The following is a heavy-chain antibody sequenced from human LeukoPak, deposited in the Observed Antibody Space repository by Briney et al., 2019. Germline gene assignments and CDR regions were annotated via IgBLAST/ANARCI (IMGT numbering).Heavy chain of an antibody. CDR2: IYYSGST. CDR1: GGSMSVYY. V-gene: IGHV4-59*08. D-gene: IGHD6-13*01. J-gene: IGHJ4*02. Sequence: SETLSLTCTVSGGSMSVYYWSWIRQSPGKGLEWIGYIYYSGSTYYNASLKRGGTISVEKSKNHFSLTLDPVTAADTAVYYCARRAGIGQAYFDYWGQGTLVTVSS. CDR3: ARRAGIGQAYFDY.